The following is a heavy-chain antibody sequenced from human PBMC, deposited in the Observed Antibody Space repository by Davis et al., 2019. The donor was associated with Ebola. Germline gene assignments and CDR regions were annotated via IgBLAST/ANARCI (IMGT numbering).Heavy chain of an antibody. CDR1: GGSFSSSA. Sequence: AASVKVSCKPSGGSFSSSAPNWVRQAPGQGLEWMGGIIPLFGSVTYAQKFQGRLTITAADSTGTAYMELYNLTSEDTAVYYCARDFYDSTDYPSRYFDVWGPGTLVTVSS. CDR3: ARDFYDSTDYPSRYFDV. J-gene: IGHJ2*01. D-gene: IGHD3-22*01. V-gene: IGHV1-69*13. CDR2: IIPLFGSV.